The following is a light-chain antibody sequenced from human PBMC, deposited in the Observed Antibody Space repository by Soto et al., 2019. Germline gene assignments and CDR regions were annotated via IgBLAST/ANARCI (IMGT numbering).Light chain of an antibody. CDR2: AAS. V-gene: IGKV1-39*01. CDR1: QRISTY. Sequence: DIKMTQCPSTLSAGVGDRVTITCRASQRISTYLNWYQQKPGKAPTLLIYAASSLQSGVPSRFSGGGSGTDFTLTINTLQPDDFSTDYCQDCYCSPRTFGQDTK. J-gene: IGKJ1*01. CDR3: QDCYCSPRT.